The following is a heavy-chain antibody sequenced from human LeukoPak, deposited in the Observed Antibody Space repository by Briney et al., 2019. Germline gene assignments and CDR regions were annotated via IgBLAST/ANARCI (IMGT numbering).Heavy chain of an antibody. J-gene: IGHJ4*02. V-gene: IGHV4-4*07. CDR3: ARAMVRGNHWFDN. D-gene: IGHD3-10*01. CDR1: GGSISSFY. CDR2: IYVSGST. Sequence: SETLSLTCTVSGGSISSFYRSWIRQTAGKGLEWIGRIYVSGSTNYNPSLQSRVTLSVDTSKKQISLKMRSVTAADTAVYYCARAMVRGNHWFDNWGQGTLVTVSS.